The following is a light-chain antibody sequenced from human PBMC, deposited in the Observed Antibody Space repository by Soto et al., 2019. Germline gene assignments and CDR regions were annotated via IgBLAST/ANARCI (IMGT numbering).Light chain of an antibody. CDR2: DVS. CDR3: SSYTSSSTPYV. Sequence: QSVLTQPASVSGSPGQSITISCTGTSTDVGGYTYVSWYQQHPGKPPKLMMYDVSNRPSGVSNRFSGSKSGNTASLTISGLQADDEAYYYCSSYTSSSTPYVFGTGTKLTVL. J-gene: IGLJ1*01. V-gene: IGLV2-14*01. CDR1: STDVGGYTY.